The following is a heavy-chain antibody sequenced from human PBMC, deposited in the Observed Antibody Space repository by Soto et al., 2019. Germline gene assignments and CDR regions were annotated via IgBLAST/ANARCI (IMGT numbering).Heavy chain of an antibody. CDR3: AREGSAPYYYYGMYV. Sequence: ASVKVSCKASGYTFTTYGISWVRQAPGQGLEWMGWINGYNGNTDYPQKLQGRVTMTTDTSTSTAYMELRSLRSDDTAVYYCAREGSAPYYYYGMYVWGQGTTVTVSS. D-gene: IGHD6-19*01. V-gene: IGHV1-18*01. CDR2: INGYNGNT. J-gene: IGHJ6*02. CDR1: GYTFTTYG.